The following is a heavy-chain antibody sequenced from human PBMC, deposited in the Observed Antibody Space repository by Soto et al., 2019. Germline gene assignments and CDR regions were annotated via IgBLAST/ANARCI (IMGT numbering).Heavy chain of an antibody. CDR2: IIPILGIA. J-gene: IGHJ4*02. D-gene: IGHD5-12*01. Sequence: GASVKVSCKASGYTFTSNTISWVRQAPGQGLEWMGRIIPILGIANYAQKFQGRVTITADKSTSTAYMELSSLRSEDTAVYYCASTHSGYDYSSGYFDYWGQGTLVTVSS. CDR3: ASTHSGYDYSSGYFDY. CDR1: GYTFTSNT. V-gene: IGHV1-69*02.